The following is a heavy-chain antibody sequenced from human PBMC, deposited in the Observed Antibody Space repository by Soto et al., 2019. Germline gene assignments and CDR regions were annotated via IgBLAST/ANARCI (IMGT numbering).Heavy chain of an antibody. CDR2: INPNSGGT. D-gene: IGHD3-22*01. J-gene: IGHJ4*02. Sequence: ASVKVSCKASGYTFTDYYVHWVRQAPGQGLEWMGWINPNSGGTKSAQKFQGRVTMARDTSISTAYMELSRLRSDDTAVYYCARRKGDYYDSSGYHYYFDYWGQGTLVTVSS. CDR1: GYTFTDYY. CDR3: ARRKGDYYDSSGYHYYFDY. V-gene: IGHV1-2*02.